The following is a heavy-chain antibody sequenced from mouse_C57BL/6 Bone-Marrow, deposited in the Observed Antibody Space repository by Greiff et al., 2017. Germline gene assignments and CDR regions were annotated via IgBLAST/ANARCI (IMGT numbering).Heavy chain of an antibody. D-gene: IGHD2-1*01. V-gene: IGHV1-18*01. CDR2: INPNNGGT. J-gene: IGHJ4*01. CDR3: ARRIYYGNYVMDY. CDR1: GYTFTDYN. Sequence: EVQLQQSGPELVKPGASVTIPCKASGYTFTDYNMDWVKQSHGKSLEWIGDINPNNGGTIYNQKFKGQATLTVDKSSSTAYMELRSLTSEDTAVYYCARRIYYGNYVMDYWGQGTSVTVSS.